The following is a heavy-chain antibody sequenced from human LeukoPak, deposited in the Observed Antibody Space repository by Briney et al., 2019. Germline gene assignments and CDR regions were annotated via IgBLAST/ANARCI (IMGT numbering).Heavy chain of an antibody. Sequence: ASVKVSCKASGYTLTSYGISWVRQAPGQGLEWMGWISAYNGNTNYAQKLQGRVTMTTDTSTSTAYMELRSLRSDDTAVYYCARQPGITGTTAWFDPWGQGTLVTVSS. CDR1: GYTLTSYG. V-gene: IGHV1-18*01. CDR3: ARQPGITGTTAWFDP. D-gene: IGHD1-7*01. J-gene: IGHJ5*02. CDR2: ISAYNGNT.